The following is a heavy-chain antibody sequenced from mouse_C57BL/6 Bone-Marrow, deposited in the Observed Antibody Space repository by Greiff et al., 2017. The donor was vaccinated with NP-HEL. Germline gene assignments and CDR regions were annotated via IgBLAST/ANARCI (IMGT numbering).Heavy chain of an antibody. CDR2: IDPSDSYT. J-gene: IGHJ4*01. CDR3: ARGGWLPLFYAMDY. V-gene: IGHV1-50*01. CDR1: GYTFTSYW. Sequence: QVQLQQSGAELVKPGASVKLSCKASGYTFTSYWMQWVKQRPGQGLEWIGEIDPSDSYTNYNQKFKGKATLTVDTSSSTAYMQLSSLTSEDSAVYYCARGGWLPLFYAMDYWGQGTSVTVSS. D-gene: IGHD2-3*01.